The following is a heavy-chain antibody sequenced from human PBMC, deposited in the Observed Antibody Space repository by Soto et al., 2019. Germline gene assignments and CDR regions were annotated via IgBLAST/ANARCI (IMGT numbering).Heavy chain of an antibody. V-gene: IGHV3-23*01. CDR2: IKGDGTT. CDR1: GFSFSSFA. J-gene: IGHJ4*02. Sequence: DVQLLESGGGLVQPGGSLRLSCAASGFSFSSFAMNWVRQAPGKGLEWVSTIKGDGTTYHADSVKGRFTISRDNAKNTLHLQVNSLRPEDTALYYCAKDYFAVHGLGVFDNWGQGTLVNVSS. D-gene: IGHD3-16*01. CDR3: AKDYFAVHGLGVFDN.